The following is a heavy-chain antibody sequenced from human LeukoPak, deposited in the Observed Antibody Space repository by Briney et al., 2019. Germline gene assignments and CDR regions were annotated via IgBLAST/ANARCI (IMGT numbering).Heavy chain of an antibody. J-gene: IGHJ4*02. CDR1: GGSISSSGYY. Sequence: PSETLSPACTVSGGSISSSGYYWGWIRQPPGKGLDWIGSVYYSGNTYYNPSLKSRVTISIDSSKNQFSLKLSSVTAADTAVYDCARRYYDSSGYIDYWGQGTLVTVSS. V-gene: IGHV4-39*01. D-gene: IGHD3-22*01. CDR3: ARRYYDSSGYIDY. CDR2: VYYSGNT.